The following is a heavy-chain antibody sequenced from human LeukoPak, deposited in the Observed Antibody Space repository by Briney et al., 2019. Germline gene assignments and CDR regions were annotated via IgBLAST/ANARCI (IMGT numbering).Heavy chain of an antibody. CDR3: ARGPAVGALGIGFDY. Sequence: ASVKVSCKASGYTFTGYYMHWVRQAPGQGLEWMGWINPNSGGTNYAQKFQGRVTMTRDTSISTAYMELSRLRSDDTAVYYCARGPAVGALGIGFDYWGQGTLVTVSS. V-gene: IGHV1-2*02. CDR2: INPNSGGT. J-gene: IGHJ4*02. CDR1: GYTFTGYY. D-gene: IGHD1-26*01.